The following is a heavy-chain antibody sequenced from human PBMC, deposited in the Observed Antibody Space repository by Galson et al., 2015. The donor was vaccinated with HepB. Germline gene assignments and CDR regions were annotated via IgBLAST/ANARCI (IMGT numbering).Heavy chain of an antibody. CDR2: ITSDGSST. CDR1: GFTFSSYW. V-gene: IGHV3-74*01. CDR3: AKDRIVVVIAAPAGY. J-gene: IGHJ4*02. Sequence: SLRLSCAASGFTFSSYWMHWVRQAPGKGLVWVSRITSDGSSTSYADSVKGRFTISRDNSKNTLYLQMNSLRAEDTAVYYCAKDRIVVVIAAPAGYWGQGTLVTVSS. D-gene: IGHD2-21*01.